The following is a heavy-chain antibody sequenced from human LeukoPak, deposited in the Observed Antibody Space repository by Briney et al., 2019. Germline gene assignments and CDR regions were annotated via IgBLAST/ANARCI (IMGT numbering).Heavy chain of an antibody. J-gene: IGHJ6*03. CDR2: IYYSGST. CDR3: ARLLNYYYSYMDV. D-gene: IGHD2/OR15-2a*01. V-gene: IGHV4-39*07. Sequence: SETLSLTCTVSAGSISSSNYYWGWIRQPPGKGLEWIGSIYYSGSTYYNPSLKSRVTISVDTSKNQFSLKLSSVTAADTAVYYCARLLNYYYSYMDVWGKGTTVTVSS. CDR1: AGSISSSNYY.